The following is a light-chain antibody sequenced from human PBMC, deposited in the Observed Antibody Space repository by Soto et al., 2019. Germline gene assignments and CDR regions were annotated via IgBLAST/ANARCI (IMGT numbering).Light chain of an antibody. J-gene: IGKJ1*01. CDR2: GAS. V-gene: IGKV3-20*01. Sequence: VMTQSPVSLSVTPGEPATLSGRASQSVSSSHLAWYQQKPGQAPRLLISGASTRATGIPDRFSGSGSGTDFTLSISRLEPEDFAVYYCQQYGTSPQGTFGQGTKVDIK. CDR3: QQYGTSPQGT. CDR1: QSVSSSH.